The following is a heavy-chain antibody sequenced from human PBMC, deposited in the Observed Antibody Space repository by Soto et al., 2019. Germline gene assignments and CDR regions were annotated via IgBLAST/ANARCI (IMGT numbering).Heavy chain of an antibody. CDR3: AKNYDYTNRPIDI. CDR1: GFSFSHYG. D-gene: IGHD3-16*01. J-gene: IGHJ3*02. CDR2: IWYDGSNK. Sequence: GGSLRLSCAASGFSFSHYGMTWVRQAPGKGLEWVAVIWYDGSNKYNADSVKGRFTISRDNSKNTLYLQMNSLRAEDTAVYYCAKNYDYTNRPIDIWGQGKMFTVSS. V-gene: IGHV3-33*06.